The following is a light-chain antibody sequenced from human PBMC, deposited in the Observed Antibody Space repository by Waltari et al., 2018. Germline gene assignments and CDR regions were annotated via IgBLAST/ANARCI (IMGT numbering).Light chain of an antibody. Sequence: SSDLTQDPDVSVALGKTVRITFQGNILRTYYGNWCRQKPGQAPELVIYGKNNRPPGIPDRFSASSSENTASLSITGAQAEDEADYYCSSRELSGHVVFGGGTRLTVL. CDR1: ILRTYY. V-gene: IGLV3-19*01. CDR3: SSRELSGHVV. CDR2: GKN. J-gene: IGLJ2*01.